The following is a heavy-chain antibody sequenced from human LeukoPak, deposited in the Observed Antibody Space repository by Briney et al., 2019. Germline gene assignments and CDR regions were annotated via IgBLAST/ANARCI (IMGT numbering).Heavy chain of an antibody. J-gene: IGHJ6*03. CDR1: GYTFTSYG. D-gene: IGHD3-3*01. V-gene: IGHV1-18*01. CDR3: ARERYYDFWSGYYTSYYYYMDV. CDR2: ISAYNGNT. Sequence: ASVKVSCKASGYTFTSYGISWVRQAPGQGLEWMGWISAYNGNTNYAQKLQGRVTMTTDTSTSTAYMELRSLRSDDTAVYYCARERYYDFWSGYYTSYYYYMDVWGKGTTVTVSS.